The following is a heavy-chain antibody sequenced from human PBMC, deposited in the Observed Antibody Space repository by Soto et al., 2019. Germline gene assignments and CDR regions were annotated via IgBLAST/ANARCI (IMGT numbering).Heavy chain of an antibody. CDR1: GGSISSSSYY. CDR3: ARRPGGYSSSWAYYYYYGMDV. J-gene: IGHJ6*02. CDR2: IYYSGST. Sequence: PSETLSLTCTVSGGSISSSSYYWGWIRQPPGKGLEWIGSIYYSGSTYYNPSLKSRVTISVDTSKNQFSLKLSSVTAADTAVYYCARRPGGYSSSWAYYYYYGMDVWGQGTTVTVSS. D-gene: IGHD6-13*01. V-gene: IGHV4-39*01.